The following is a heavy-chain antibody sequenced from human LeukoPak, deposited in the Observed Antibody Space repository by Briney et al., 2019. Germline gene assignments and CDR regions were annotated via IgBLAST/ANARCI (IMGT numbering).Heavy chain of an antibody. D-gene: IGHD6-13*01. V-gene: IGHV5-51*01. CDR3: ARRGMYSSNWFYFDY. J-gene: IGHJ4*02. CDR2: IYPGDSDI. CDR1: GYSFISFW. Sequence: PGESLKISCKGSGYSFISFWIGWVRQVPGKGLEWMGSIYPGDSDIRYSPSFQGQVTISADKSISTAYLQWSSLKASDTAMYYCARRGMYSSNWFYFDYWGQGTLVTVSS.